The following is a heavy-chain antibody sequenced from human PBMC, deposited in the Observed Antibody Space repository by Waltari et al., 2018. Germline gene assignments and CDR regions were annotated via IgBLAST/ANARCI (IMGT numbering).Heavy chain of an antibody. J-gene: IGHJ4*02. CDR3: AGDRAIGLFFDY. CDR1: GDSISGNYW. D-gene: IGHD2-2*01. CDR2: VQHSGKT. V-gene: IGHV4-4*02. Sequence: QLQLEESGQGLVKPSGTLSLTCAVSGDSISGNYWWSWVRQSPEKGLEWIGQVQHSGKTHYNPSLQSRVTISVDKPKNQFSLNLNSVTAADTAVYYCAGDRAIGLFFDYWGRGTLVTVSS.